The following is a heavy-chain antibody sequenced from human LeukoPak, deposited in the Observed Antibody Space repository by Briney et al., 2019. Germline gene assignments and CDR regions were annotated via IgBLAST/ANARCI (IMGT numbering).Heavy chain of an antibody. CDR2: ISGSGGST. V-gene: IGHV3-23*01. CDR1: GFTFSSYA. CDR3: AKAHDYVWGSYRYSTFDY. Sequence: GGSLRLSCAASGFTFSSYAMSWVRQAPGKGLEWVSAISGSGGSTYYADSVKGRFTISRDNSKNTLYLQMNSLRAEDTAVYYCAKAHDYVWGSYRYSTFDYWGQGTLVAVSS. J-gene: IGHJ4*02. D-gene: IGHD3-16*02.